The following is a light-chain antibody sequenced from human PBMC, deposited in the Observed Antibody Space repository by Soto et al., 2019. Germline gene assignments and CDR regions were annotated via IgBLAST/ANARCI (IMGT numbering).Light chain of an antibody. CDR3: QQYDNSPYT. V-gene: IGKV3-20*01. CDR2: GAS. J-gene: IGKJ2*01. CDR1: QSVSSSS. Sequence: EIVLTQSPGTLSLSPRERATLSSRASQSVSSSSLGWYQQRPGQAPRLLIYGASSRATGIPDRFSGSGSGTDFTLSISRLEPEDFAVYYCQQYDNSPYTFGQGTKLETK.